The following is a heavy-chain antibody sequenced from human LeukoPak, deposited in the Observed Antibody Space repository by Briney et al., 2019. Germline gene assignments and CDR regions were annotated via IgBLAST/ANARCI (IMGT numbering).Heavy chain of an antibody. CDR1: GATARTNT. CDR3: ARDAS. CDR2: IYSGGGT. J-gene: IGHJ5*02. Sequence: GGPLKPSCEVPGATARTNTMSWVQQAPGKGLEWVSAIYSGGGTYYADSVKGRFTLSRDNSKNTLYLQMNSLRVEDTAVYYCARDASWGQGTLVTVSS. V-gene: IGHV3-66*01.